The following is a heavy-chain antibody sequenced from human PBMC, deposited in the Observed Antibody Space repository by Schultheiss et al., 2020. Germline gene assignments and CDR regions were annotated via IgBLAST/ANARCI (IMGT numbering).Heavy chain of an antibody. V-gene: IGHV4-34*01. D-gene: IGHD3-3*01. J-gene: IGHJ5*02. CDR1: GGSFSGYY. CDR2: INHSGST. CDR3: ARMSLGIFALVA. Sequence: AETLSLTCAVYGGSFSGYYWSWIRQSPGKGLEWIGEINHSGSTNYNPSLKSRVTISVDTSTNWVSLRLSSVTAADTAVYFCARMSLGIFALVAWGQGILVTVSS.